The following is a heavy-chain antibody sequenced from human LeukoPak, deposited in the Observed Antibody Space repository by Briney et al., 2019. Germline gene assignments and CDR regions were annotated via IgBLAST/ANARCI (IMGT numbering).Heavy chain of an antibody. CDR3: ASLAAAASSGDDAFDI. V-gene: IGHV4-39*01. J-gene: IGHJ3*02. D-gene: IGHD6-13*01. CDR1: GGSISRSSYY. CDR2: IYYSGST. Sequence: PSETLSLTCTVSGGSISRSSYYWGRIRQPPGKGLEWIGSIYYSGSTYYNPSLKSRVTISVDTSKNQFSLKLSSVTAADTAVYYCASLAAAASSGDDAFDIWGQGTMVTVSS.